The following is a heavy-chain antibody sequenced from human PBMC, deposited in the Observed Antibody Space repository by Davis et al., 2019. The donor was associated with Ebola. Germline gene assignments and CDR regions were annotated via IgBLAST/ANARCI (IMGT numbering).Heavy chain of an antibody. CDR1: GFTFSNAW. Sequence: GSLRLSCAASGFTFSNAWMSCVRQAPGKGLGWVRRIKSKTDGGTTDYAAPGNGRFTISRDDSKNTLYLQMNSLRAEDTAVYYCAKEDYGYYYGMDVWGQGTTVTVSS. D-gene: IGHD4-17*01. CDR3: AKEDYGYYYGMDV. V-gene: IGHV3-15*01. CDR2: IKSKTDGGTT. J-gene: IGHJ6*02.